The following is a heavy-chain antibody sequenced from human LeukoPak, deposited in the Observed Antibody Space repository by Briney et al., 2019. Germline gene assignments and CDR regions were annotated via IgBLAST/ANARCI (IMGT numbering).Heavy chain of an antibody. CDR2: IEQDGSEK. CDR1: GFTFNNYW. Sequence: GGSLRLSCAASGFTFNNYWMNWVRQAPGKGLEGVANIEQDGSEKDYVDSVKSRFTISRDNAKNSLSLQMNSLRAEDTAVYYCARDLRTPGFFDYWGQGTLVTVSS. CDR3: ARDLRTPGFFDY. V-gene: IGHV3-7*01. J-gene: IGHJ4*02.